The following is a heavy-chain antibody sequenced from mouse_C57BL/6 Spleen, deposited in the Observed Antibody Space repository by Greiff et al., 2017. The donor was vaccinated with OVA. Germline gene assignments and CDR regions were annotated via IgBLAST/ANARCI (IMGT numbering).Heavy chain of an antibody. J-gene: IGHJ3*01. V-gene: IGHV1-15*01. CDR2: IDPETGGT. D-gene: IGHD3-2*02. Sequence: QVQLKESGAELVRPGASVTLSCKASGYTFTDYEMHWVKPTPVHGLEWIGAIDPETGGTAYNQKFKGKAILTADKSSSTAYMELRSLTSEDSAVYYCTRYGGKQLRLLAYWGQGTLVTVSA. CDR3: TRYGGKQLRLLAY. CDR1: GYTFTDYE.